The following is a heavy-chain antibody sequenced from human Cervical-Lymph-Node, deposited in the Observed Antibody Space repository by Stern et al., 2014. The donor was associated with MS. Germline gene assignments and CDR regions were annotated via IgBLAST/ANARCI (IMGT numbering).Heavy chain of an antibody. CDR1: GFTFSSYA. CDR3: ARDATGWYCPDY. Sequence: VQLEESGGGVVQPGRSLRLSCAASGFTFSSYAMHWVRQAPGKGLEWVAVISYDGSNKYYADSVKGRFTISRDNSKNTLYLQMNSLRAEDTAVYYCARDATGWYCPDYWGQGTLVTVSS. V-gene: IGHV3-30*04. J-gene: IGHJ4*02. CDR2: ISYDGSNK. D-gene: IGHD6-19*01.